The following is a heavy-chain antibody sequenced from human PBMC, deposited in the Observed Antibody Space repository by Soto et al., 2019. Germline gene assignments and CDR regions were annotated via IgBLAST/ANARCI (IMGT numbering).Heavy chain of an antibody. V-gene: IGHV5-51*01. D-gene: IGHD3-10*01. CDR1: GYSFTSYW. Sequence: GASLKISCKGSGYSFTSYWIGWVRQMPGKGLEWMGIIYPGDSDTRYSPSFQGQVTISADKSISTAYLQWSSLKASDTAMYYCARPTRVVGFGGFTRGGAFDIWGQGTMVTVSS. CDR3: ARPTRVVGFGGFTRGGAFDI. J-gene: IGHJ3*02. CDR2: IYPGDSDT.